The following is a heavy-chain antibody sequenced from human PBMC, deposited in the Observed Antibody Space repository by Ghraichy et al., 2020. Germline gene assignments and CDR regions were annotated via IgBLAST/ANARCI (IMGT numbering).Heavy chain of an antibody. CDR1: GHTLNDLS. D-gene: IGHD3/OR15-3a*01. V-gene: IGHV1-24*01. J-gene: IGHJ4*02. CDR3: TTQGAYIDYDFWRGFEF. CDR2: FIAENGET. Sequence: ASVKVSCKVSGHTLNDLSMHWVRQAPGAGLEWMGSFIAENGETIYAQKFQGRVTMTEDTSTDTAYIDLSSLRSEDTALYYCTTQGAYIDYDFWRGFEFWGQGTLITVSS.